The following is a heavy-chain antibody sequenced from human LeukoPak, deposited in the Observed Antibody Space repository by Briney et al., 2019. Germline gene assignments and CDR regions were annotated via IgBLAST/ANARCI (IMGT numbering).Heavy chain of an antibody. CDR3: ARFASLYGSGSYYKY. J-gene: IGHJ4*02. CDR2: ISSSSSYI. D-gene: IGHD3-10*01. V-gene: IGHV3-21*01. CDR1: GFTFSSYS. Sequence: GGSLRLSCAASGFTFSSYSMNWVRQAPGKGLEWVSSISSSSSYIYYADSVKGRFTISRDNAKNSLYLQMNSLRAEDTAVYYCARFASLYGSGSYYKYWGQGTLVTVSS.